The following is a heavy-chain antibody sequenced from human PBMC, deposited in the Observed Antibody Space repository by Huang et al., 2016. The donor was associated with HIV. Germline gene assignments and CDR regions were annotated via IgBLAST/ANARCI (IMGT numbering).Heavy chain of an antibody. CDR3: ARRYNWNYVAHGFDI. V-gene: IGHV3-21*05. Sequence: EVQLVESGGGLVRPGGSLTLSCAASGFTFSDYSMSWVRQAPGKGLEWVAHMSGSSTYRDYVDAVKGRVAISRDNAKNLLFLQMNSLRAEDTALYYCARRYNWNYVAHGFDIWGQGTMVTVSS. CDR1: GFTFSDYS. D-gene: IGHD1-7*01. J-gene: IGHJ3*02. CDR2: MSGSSTYR.